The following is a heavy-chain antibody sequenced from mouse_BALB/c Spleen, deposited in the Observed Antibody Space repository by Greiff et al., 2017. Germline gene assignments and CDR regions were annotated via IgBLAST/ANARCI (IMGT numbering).Heavy chain of an antibody. J-gene: IGHJ2*01. CDR2: ISSGSSTI. CDR3: ARDGGDY. V-gene: IGHV5-17*02. D-gene: IGHD1-1*01. Sequence: EVKLVESGGGLVQPGGSRKLSCAASGFTFSSFGMHWVRQAPEKGLEWVAYISSGSSTIYYADTVKGRFTISRDNPKNTLFLQMTSLRSEDTAMYYCARDGGDYWGQGTTLTVSS. CDR1: GFTFSSFG.